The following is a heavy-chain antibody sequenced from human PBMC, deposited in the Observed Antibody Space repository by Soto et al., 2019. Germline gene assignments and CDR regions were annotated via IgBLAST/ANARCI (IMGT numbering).Heavy chain of an antibody. V-gene: IGHV1-69*12. CDR2: IIPIVGTA. Sequence: QVQLVQSGAEVKKPGSSVKVSCKASGGTFSSYAITWVRQAPGQGLEWMGGIIPIVGTANYAQKFQGRVTFTADESTSTPYMELSSLRSEDTAVYYCASRDSGNFGSYYYYGMDVWGQGTTVTVSS. D-gene: IGHD1-26*01. CDR3: ASRDSGNFGSYYYYGMDV. J-gene: IGHJ6*02. CDR1: GGTFSSYA.